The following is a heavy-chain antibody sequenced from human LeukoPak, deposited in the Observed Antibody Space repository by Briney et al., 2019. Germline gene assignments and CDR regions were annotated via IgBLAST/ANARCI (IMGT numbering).Heavy chain of an antibody. Sequence: PGGSLRLSCAASGFTFSDHYMTWFRQAPGRGLECISYISGSGSIMVYADSVKGRFTISRDNAKNSMYLQMNSLRAEDTAVYYCAKDARYSSSSEVDYWGQGTLVTVSS. J-gene: IGHJ4*02. CDR3: AKDARYSSSSEVDY. CDR2: ISGSGSIM. CDR1: GFTFSDHY. V-gene: IGHV3-11*01. D-gene: IGHD6-6*01.